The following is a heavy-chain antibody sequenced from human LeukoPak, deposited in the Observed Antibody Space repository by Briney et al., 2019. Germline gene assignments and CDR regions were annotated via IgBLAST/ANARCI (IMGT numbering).Heavy chain of an antibody. CDR1: GYTFTSYG. D-gene: IGHD6-13*01. CDR3: ARDQRQLGLGY. Sequence: GASVKVSCKASGYTFTSYGISWVRQAPGQGLEWMGWISAYSGNTNYAQRLQGRVTMTTDTSTSTAYMELRSLRSDDTAVYYCARDQRQLGLGYWGQGTLVTVSS. J-gene: IGHJ4*02. CDR2: ISAYSGNT. V-gene: IGHV1-18*01.